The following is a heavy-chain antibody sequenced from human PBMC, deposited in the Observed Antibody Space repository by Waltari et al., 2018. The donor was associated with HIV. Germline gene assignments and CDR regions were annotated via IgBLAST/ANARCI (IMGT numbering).Heavy chain of an antibody. CDR3: AKVKPDYGDYLYYFDY. CDR1: GFTFSGHD. J-gene: IGHJ4*02. Sequence: QVQLVESGGGVVHPGRSLRPTCAAYGFTFSGHDLPWVRQAPGKGLEWVAVISYDGGNKYYADSVKGRFTISRDNSKNTLYLQMNSLRAEDTAVYYCAKVKPDYGDYLYYFDYWGQGTLATVSS. V-gene: IGHV3-30*18. D-gene: IGHD4-17*01. CDR2: ISYDGGNK.